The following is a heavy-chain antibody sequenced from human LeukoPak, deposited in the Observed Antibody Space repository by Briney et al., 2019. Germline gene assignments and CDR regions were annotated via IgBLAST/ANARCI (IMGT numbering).Heavy chain of an antibody. D-gene: IGHD6-19*01. V-gene: IGHV4-59*01. CDR3: ARDIGDSSGWYVGY. Sequence: PSETLSLTCTVSGGSISSYYWSWIRQPPGKGLEWIEYIYYSGSTNYNPSLKSRVTISVDTSKNQFSLKLSSVTAADTAVYYCARDIGDSSGWYVGYWGQGTLVTVSS. J-gene: IGHJ4*02. CDR1: GGSISSYY. CDR2: IYYSGST.